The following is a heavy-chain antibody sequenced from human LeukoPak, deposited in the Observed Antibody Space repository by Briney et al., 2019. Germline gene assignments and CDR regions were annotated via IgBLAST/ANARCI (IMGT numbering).Heavy chain of an antibody. D-gene: IGHD3-10*01. J-gene: IGHJ5*02. Sequence: ASVKVSCKASGYTFTSYGISWVRQAPGQGLEWMGWISAYNGNTNYAQKFQGRVTITRNTSISTAYMELSSLRSEDTAVYYCARAIVWFGELVPWGQGTLVTVPS. CDR1: GYTFTSYG. CDR2: ISAYNGNT. CDR3: ARAIVWFGELVP. V-gene: IGHV1-18*01.